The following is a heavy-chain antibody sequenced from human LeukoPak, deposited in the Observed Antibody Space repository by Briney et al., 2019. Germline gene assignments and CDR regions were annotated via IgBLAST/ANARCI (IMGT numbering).Heavy chain of an antibody. Sequence: GASVKVSCKASGGTFSSYAIIWVRQAPGQGLEWMGGIIAIFGTAIYAQNFQGRVTISTDESTTTAFMDLTSLRSEDTAVYYCARDRGNAYCSSTSCYVFDIWGQGILVTVSS. D-gene: IGHD2-2*01. J-gene: IGHJ3*02. CDR2: IIAIFGTA. CDR3: ARDRGNAYCSSTSCYVFDI. CDR1: GGTFSSYA. V-gene: IGHV1-69*05.